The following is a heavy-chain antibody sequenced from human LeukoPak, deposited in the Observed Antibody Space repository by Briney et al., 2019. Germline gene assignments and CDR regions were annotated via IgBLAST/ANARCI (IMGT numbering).Heavy chain of an antibody. CDR3: ARDQLASCGGDCYANHDAFDI. D-gene: IGHD2-21*02. J-gene: IGHJ3*02. V-gene: IGHV6-1*01. CDR1: GDSVSSNGAA. CDR2: TYYRSKLYN. Sequence: SQTLSLTCAISGDSVSSNGAAWNWIRQSPSRGLELLGRTYYRSKLYNDYAVSVKSRITINPDTSKNQFSLQLNSVTPEDTAVYYCARDQLASCGGDCYANHDAFDIWGQGTMVTVSS.